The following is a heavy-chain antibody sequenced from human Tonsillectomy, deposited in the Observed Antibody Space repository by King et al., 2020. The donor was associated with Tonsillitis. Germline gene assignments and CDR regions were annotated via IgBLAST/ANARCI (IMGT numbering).Heavy chain of an antibody. CDR2: INHSGST. V-gene: IGHV4-34*01. D-gene: IGHD4-23*01. Sequence: VQLQQWGAGLLKPSETLSLTCAVYGGSFSGYYWSWIRQPPGKGLEWIGEINHSGSTNYNPSLKSRVTISVDTSKNQFSLKLSSVTAADTAVYYCARGTDYGGNSDQFDYWGQGTLVTVSS. CDR1: GGSFSGYY. J-gene: IGHJ4*02. CDR3: ARGTDYGGNSDQFDY.